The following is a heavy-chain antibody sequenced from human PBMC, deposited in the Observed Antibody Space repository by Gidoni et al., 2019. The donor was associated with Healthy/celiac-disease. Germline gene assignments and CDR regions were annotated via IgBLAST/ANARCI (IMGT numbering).Heavy chain of an antibody. J-gene: IGHJ4*02. V-gene: IGHV3-23*01. CDR2: ISGSGGRT. Sequence: EVQLLESGGGLVQPGGCLRLSCAASGFTFSSYAMSWVRQAPGKGLEWVSAISGSGGRTYYADSVKGRFTISRYNSQSTLYLQMNSLRAEATAVYYCAKVPTPFDYWGQGTLVTVSS. CDR1: GFTFSSYA. D-gene: IGHD2-15*01. CDR3: AKVPTPFDY.